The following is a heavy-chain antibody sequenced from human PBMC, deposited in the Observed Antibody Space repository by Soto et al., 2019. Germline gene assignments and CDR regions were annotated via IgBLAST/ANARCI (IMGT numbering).Heavy chain of an antibody. CDR1: GLTISGKKY. D-gene: IGHD1-1*01. V-gene: IGHV3-53*01. CDR2: LYDVDGS. CDR3: ATWHEREHAFDI. Sequence: DVQLVESGEGLIQPGESLRLSCAAFGLTISGKKYVAWVRQAPGKGLEWVSALYDVDGSFYADSVTGRFTTSSDSSKTTVYLQMNDLRPDDTAVYYCATWHEREHAFDIWGQGTTVTISS. J-gene: IGHJ3*02.